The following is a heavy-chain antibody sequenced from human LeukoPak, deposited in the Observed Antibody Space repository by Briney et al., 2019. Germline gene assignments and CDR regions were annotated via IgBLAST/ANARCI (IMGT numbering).Heavy chain of an antibody. CDR1: GFTVSSNY. D-gene: IGHD6-19*01. Sequence: TGGSLRLSCAASGFTVSSNYMTWVRQAPGKGLEWVANINQDGSAKYYVGSVKGRFIISRDNAKNSLYLQMNSLRAEDTALYYCARDRYSSLWGQGTLVTVSS. CDR3: ARDRYSSL. J-gene: IGHJ4*02. CDR2: INQDGSAK. V-gene: IGHV3-7*01.